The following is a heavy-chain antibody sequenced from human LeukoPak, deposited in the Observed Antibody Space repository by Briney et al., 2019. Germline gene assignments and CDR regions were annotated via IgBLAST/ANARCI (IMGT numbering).Heavy chain of an antibody. V-gene: IGHV4-30-2*01. J-gene: IGHJ6*03. CDR2: IYHSGST. CDR1: GGSISSGGYY. CDR3: ARVPRSYYYYYYMDV. Sequence: SETLSLTCTVSGGSISSGGYYWSWIRQPPGKGLEWIGYIYHSGSTYYNPSLKSRVTISVDRSKNQFSLKLSSVTAADTAVYYCARVPRSYYYYYYMDVWGKGTTVTVSS.